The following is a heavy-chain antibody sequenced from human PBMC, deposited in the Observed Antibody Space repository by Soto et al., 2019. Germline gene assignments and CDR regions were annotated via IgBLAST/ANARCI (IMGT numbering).Heavy chain of an antibody. CDR2: INPNSGGT. CDR1: GYTFTGYY. Sequence: GASVKVSCKASGYTFTGYYMHWVRQAPGQGLEWMGWINPNSGGTNYAQKFQGRVTMTRDTSISTAYMELSGLRSDDTAVYYCAREHPLAVAGFDYWGQGTLVTVSS. V-gene: IGHV1-2*02. CDR3: AREHPLAVAGFDY. J-gene: IGHJ4*01. D-gene: IGHD6-19*01.